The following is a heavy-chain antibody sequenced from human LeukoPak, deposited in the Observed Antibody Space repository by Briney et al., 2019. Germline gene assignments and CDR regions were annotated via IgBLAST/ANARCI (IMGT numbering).Heavy chain of an antibody. V-gene: IGHV4-59*01. CDR1: GGSFSGYY. D-gene: IGHD2-2*01. CDR3: ARASHCSSTSCYGPFDP. CDR2: IYYSGST. J-gene: IGHJ5*02. Sequence: SETLSLTCAVYGGSFSGYYWSWIRQPPGKGLEWIGYIYYSGSTNYNPSLKSRVTISVDTSKNQFSLKLSSVTAADTAVYYCARASHCSSTSCYGPFDPWGQGTLVTVSS.